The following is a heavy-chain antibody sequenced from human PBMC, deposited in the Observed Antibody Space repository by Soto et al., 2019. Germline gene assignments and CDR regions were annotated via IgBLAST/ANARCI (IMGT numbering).Heavy chain of an antibody. V-gene: IGHV4-31*03. CDR2: IYYTGST. Sequence: SETLSLTCTVSGGSISSGGYYWSWIRQHPGKGLEWIGNIYYTGSTHYDPSLKSRITISLATSKNQISLKLSSVTAADTAVYYCASSPVTGIYYAMDVWGQGTTVTVS. CDR1: GGSISSGGYY. CDR3: ASSPVTGIYYAMDV. J-gene: IGHJ6*02. D-gene: IGHD6-19*01.